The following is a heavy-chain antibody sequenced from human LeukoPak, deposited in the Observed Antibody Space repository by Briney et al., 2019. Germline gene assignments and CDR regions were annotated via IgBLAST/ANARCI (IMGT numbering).Heavy chain of an antibody. J-gene: IGHJ5*02. CDR3: AREVGYCSGGSCYSSWFDP. CDR1: GYTFTSYY. CDR2: INPSGGST. V-gene: IGHV1-46*01. Sequence: ASVKVSCKASGYTFTSYYMHWVRQAPGQGLEWMGLINPSGGSTSYAQKFQGRVTMTRDMSTSTVYMELSSLRSEDTAVYYCAREVGYCSGGSCYSSWFDPWGQGTLVTVSS. D-gene: IGHD2-15*01.